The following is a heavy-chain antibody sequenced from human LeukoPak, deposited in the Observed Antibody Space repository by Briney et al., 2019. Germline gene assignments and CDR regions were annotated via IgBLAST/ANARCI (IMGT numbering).Heavy chain of an antibody. CDR2: FGHSGTI. CDR3: AGYGDYPY. CDR1: GFHFSAYD. Sequence: GGSLRLSCAVSGFHFSAYDMHWVRQAPGEGLEWVAYFGHSGTIYYADSVRGRFTISRDNAKNSLHLQMNSLRADDTAVYYCAGYGDYPYWGQGTPVTVSS. V-gene: IGHV3-69-1*01. D-gene: IGHD4-17*01. J-gene: IGHJ4*02.